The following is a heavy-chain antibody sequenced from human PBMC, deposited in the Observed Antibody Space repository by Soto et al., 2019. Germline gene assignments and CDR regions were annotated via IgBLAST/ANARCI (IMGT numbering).Heavy chain of an antibody. J-gene: IGHJ4*02. CDR1: GGSISSGGYY. CDR3: ARGGFSSSWPKKSFDY. D-gene: IGHD6-13*01. CDR2: INHSGST. Sequence: SETLSLTCTVSGGSISSGGYYWSWLRQPPGKGLEWIGEINHSGSTNYNPSLKSRVTISVDTSKNQFSLKLSSVTAADTAVYYCARGGFSSSWPKKSFDYWGQGTLVTVSS. V-gene: IGHV4-39*07.